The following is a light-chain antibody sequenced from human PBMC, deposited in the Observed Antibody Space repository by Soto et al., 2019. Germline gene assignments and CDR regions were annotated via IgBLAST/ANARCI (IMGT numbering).Light chain of an antibody. CDR1: QAVNNY. J-gene: IGKJ1*01. CDR2: AAS. Sequence: DIQMTQSPSSLSASVGDRVTITCRASQAVNNYLAWYQQKPGKVPTLLISAASTLQSGVPSRFSGSGSGTEFTLTISSLQPEDVATYYCQKFNAVPTFGQGTKVEIK. V-gene: IGKV1-27*01. CDR3: QKFNAVPT.